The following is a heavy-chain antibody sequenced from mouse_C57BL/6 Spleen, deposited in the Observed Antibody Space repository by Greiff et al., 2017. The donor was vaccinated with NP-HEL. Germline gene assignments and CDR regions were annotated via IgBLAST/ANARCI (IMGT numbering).Heavy chain of an antibody. CDR1: GYTFTDYE. CDR2: IDPETGGT. Sequence: VQRVESGAELVRPGASVTLSCKASGYTFTDYEMHWVKQTPVHGLEWIGAIDPETGGTAYNQKFKGKAILTADKSSSTAYMELRSLTSEDSAVYYCTRRYYGSSPWFDYWGQGTTLTVSS. D-gene: IGHD1-1*01. V-gene: IGHV1-15*01. J-gene: IGHJ2*01. CDR3: TRRYYGSSPWFDY.